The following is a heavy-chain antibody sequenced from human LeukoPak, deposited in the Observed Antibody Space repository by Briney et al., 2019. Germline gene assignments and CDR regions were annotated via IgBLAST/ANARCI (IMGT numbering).Heavy chain of an antibody. CDR1: GFTFSSYW. CDR2: ISSSGSTI. CDR3: ARDLRGYSYFFDY. J-gene: IGHJ4*02. Sequence: GALGLSCAASGFTFSSYWMSWVRQAPGKGLEWVSYISSSGSTIYYADSVKGRFTISRDNAKNSLYLQMNSLRAEDTAVYYCARDLRGYSYFFDYWGQGTLVTVSS. V-gene: IGHV3-48*04. D-gene: IGHD5-18*01.